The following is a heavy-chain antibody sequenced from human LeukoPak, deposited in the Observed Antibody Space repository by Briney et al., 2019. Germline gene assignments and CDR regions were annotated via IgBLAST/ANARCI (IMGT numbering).Heavy chain of an antibody. Sequence: PSETLSLTCTVSGGSITGDFWSGIWQPARTGLEILWRISTSGSTNYNPSLKSRVTMSVDTSKNQFSLKLSSVTAADTALYYCARYIAATGSNFHFDYWGQGTLVTVSS. V-gene: IGHV4-4*07. CDR1: GGSITGDF. D-gene: IGHD6-13*01. J-gene: IGHJ4*02. CDR2: ISTSGST. CDR3: ARYIAATGSNFHFDY.